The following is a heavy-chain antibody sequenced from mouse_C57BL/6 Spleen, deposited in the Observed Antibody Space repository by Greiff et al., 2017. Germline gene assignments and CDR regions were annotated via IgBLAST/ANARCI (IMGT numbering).Heavy chain of an antibody. CDR1: GYTFTDYY. Sequence: EVQLQESGPVLVKPGASVKMSCKASGYTFTDYYMNWVKQSHGKSLEWIGVINPYNGGTSYNQKFKGKATLTVDKSSSTAYMELNSLTSEDSAVYYCAREDYGSSQYYFDYWGQGTTLTVSS. CDR3: AREDYGSSQYYFDY. J-gene: IGHJ2*01. D-gene: IGHD1-1*01. V-gene: IGHV1-19*01. CDR2: INPYNGGT.